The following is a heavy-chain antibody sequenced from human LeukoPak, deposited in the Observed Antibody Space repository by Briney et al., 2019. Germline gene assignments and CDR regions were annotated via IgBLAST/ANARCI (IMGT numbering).Heavy chain of an antibody. J-gene: IGHJ4*02. CDR1: GGSFSDYY. V-gene: IGHV4-34*01. Sequence: PSETLSLTCAVYGGSFSDYYWSWIRQPPGKGLEWIGEINHSGSTNCNPSLKSRVTMSVDTSKNQFSLKVSSVTAADTAVYYCARGGGSSWYVDYWGQGTLVSASS. CDR2: INHSGST. D-gene: IGHD6-13*01. CDR3: ARGGGSSWYVDY.